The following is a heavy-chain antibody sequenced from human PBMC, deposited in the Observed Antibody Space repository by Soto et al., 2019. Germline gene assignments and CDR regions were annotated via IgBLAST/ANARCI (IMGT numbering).Heavy chain of an antibody. D-gene: IGHD3-10*01. J-gene: IGHJ4*02. Sequence: GGSLRLSCAASGFTFSSYGMHWVRQAPGKGLEWVAVISYDGSNKYYADSVKGRFTISRDNSKNTLYLQMNSLRAEDTAVYYCASNRGTYPPYWGQGTLVTVSS. CDR1: GFTFSSYG. CDR2: ISYDGSNK. V-gene: IGHV3-30*03. CDR3: ASNRGTYPPY.